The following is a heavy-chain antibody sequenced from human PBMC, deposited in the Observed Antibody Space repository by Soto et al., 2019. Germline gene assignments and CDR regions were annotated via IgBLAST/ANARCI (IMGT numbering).Heavy chain of an antibody. Sequence: SETLSLTCAVSGGSISSSNWWSWVRQPPGKGLEWIGEIYHSGSTNYNPSLKSLVTISVDKSKNQFSLKLSSVTAADTAVYYCARVNLSRDTAMASYYYYYGMDVWGQGPTVTVSS. J-gene: IGHJ6*02. V-gene: IGHV4-4*02. CDR2: IYHSGST. CDR1: GGSISSSNW. CDR3: ARVNLSRDTAMASYYYYYGMDV. D-gene: IGHD5-18*01.